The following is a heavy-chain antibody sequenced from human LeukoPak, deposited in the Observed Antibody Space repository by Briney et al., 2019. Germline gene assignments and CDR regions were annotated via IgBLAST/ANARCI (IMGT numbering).Heavy chain of an antibody. CDR1: GFTFSSYA. CDR3: AKDPYYDILTGYFPPYFDY. D-gene: IGHD3-9*01. V-gene: IGHV3-23*01. CDR2: ISGSGGST. Sequence: PGGSLRLSCAASGFTFSSYAMSWVRQAPGKGLEWVSAISGSGGSTYYADSVKGRFTISRDNSKNTLYLQMNSLRAEDTAVYYCAKDPYYDILTGYFPPYFDYWGQGTLVTVSS. J-gene: IGHJ4*02.